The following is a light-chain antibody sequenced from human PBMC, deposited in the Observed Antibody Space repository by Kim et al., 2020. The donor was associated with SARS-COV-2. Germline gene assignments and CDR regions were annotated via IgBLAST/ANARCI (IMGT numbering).Light chain of an antibody. Sequence: SYELTQPPSVSVSPGQTARITCSGDALPKQYAYWYQQKPGQAPVLVIYNDSERPSGIPERFSGSSSGTTVTLTISGVQAEDEADYYCQSADSSGTYPYV. CDR3: QSADSSGTYPYV. J-gene: IGLJ1*01. CDR1: ALPKQY. CDR2: NDS. V-gene: IGLV3-25*03.